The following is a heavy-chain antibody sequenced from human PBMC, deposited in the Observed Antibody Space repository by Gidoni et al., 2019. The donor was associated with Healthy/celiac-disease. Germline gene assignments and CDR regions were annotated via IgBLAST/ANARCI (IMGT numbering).Heavy chain of an antibody. CDR2: IIPILGIA. J-gene: IGHJ4*02. CDR3: AGSHCSGGSCYSGVLDY. Sequence: QVPLVQSGAEVKKPRSSVQVSCKASGGTFSSYTISWVRQAPGQGLEWMGRIIPILGIANYAQKFQGRVTITADKSTSTAYMELSSLRSEDTAVYYCAGSHCSGGSCYSGVLDYWGQGTLVTVSS. CDR1: GGTFSSYT. V-gene: IGHV1-69*02. D-gene: IGHD2-15*01.